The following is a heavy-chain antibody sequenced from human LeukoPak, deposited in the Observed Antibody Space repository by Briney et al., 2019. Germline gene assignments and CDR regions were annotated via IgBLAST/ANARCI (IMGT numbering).Heavy chain of an antibody. J-gene: IGHJ6*04. D-gene: IGHD3-10*01. CDR3: ARVVRGSDYYYYGMDV. CDR1: GYTFTSYG. CDR2: ISAYNGNR. Sequence: GSVRVSCKASGYTFTSYGISWVRQAPGQGLEGMGWISAYNGNRNYAQKLQGRGTMTTDTSTTPAYMELSSLRSDATAVYYCARVVRGSDYYYYGMDVWGKGTTVTVSS. V-gene: IGHV1-18*04.